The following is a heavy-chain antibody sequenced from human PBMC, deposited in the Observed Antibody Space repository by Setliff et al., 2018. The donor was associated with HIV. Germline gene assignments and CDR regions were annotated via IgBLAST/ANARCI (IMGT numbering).Heavy chain of an antibody. CDR3: ARDTNYGDNIWAFDM. CDR2: IHHGGTT. CDR1: GDSISSSNW. V-gene: IGHV4-4*02. J-gene: IGHJ3*02. Sequence: PSETLSLTCAVSGDSISSSNWWNWVRQPPGKGLEWIGEIHHGGTTNYNPSLKSRLSILLDRSNNQLSLKVTSVTAADTAVYYCARDTNYGDNIWAFDMWGQETKVTVSS. D-gene: IGHD4-17*01.